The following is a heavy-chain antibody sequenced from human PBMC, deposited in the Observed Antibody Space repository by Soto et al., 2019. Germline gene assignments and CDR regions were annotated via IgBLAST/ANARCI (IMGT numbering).Heavy chain of an antibody. CDR3: ARVMITMGRGNPQNWYDP. D-gene: IGHD3-10*01. J-gene: IGHJ5*02. CDR1: GGSISSGGYY. Sequence: SETLSLTCTVSGGSISSGGYYWSWIRQHPGKGLEWIGYIYYSGSTYYNPSLKSRVTISVDTSKNQFSLKLSSVTAADTAVYYCARVMITMGRGNPQNWYDPWSQGTLVTVSS. CDR2: IYYSGST. V-gene: IGHV4-31*03.